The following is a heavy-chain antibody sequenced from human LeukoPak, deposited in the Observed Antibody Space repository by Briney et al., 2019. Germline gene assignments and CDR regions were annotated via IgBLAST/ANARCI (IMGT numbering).Heavy chain of an antibody. CDR2: IYYSGST. D-gene: IGHD4-17*01. CDR3: ARYGDYEDPHYFDY. Sequence: PSETLSLTCTVSGGSISSYYWSWIRQPPGKGLEWNGYIYYSGSTNYNPSLKSRVTISVDTSKNQFSLKLSSVTAADTAVYYCARYGDYEDPHYFDYWGQGTLVTVSS. V-gene: IGHV4-59*12. J-gene: IGHJ4*02. CDR1: GGSISSYY.